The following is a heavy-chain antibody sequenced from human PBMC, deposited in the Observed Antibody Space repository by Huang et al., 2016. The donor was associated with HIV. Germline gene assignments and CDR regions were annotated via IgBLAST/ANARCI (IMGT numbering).Heavy chain of an antibody. CDR3: ARGIRYCGVVAYFDY. D-gene: IGHD3-3*01. CDR1: GFTFSTYS. V-gene: IGHV3-48*02. CDR2: ISSSSSTI. J-gene: IGHJ4*02. Sequence: EVQLVESGGGLVQPGGSLRLSCAASGFTFSTYSMNWVRQAPGKGLEWVSYISSSSSTIYYADSVKGRFTIARDNAKDSLFLQMNSLRDEDTAVYYCARGIRYCGVVAYFDYWGQGALVTVSS.